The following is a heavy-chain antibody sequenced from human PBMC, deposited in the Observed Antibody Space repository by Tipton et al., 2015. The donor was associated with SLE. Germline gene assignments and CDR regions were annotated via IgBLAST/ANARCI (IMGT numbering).Heavy chain of an antibody. D-gene: IGHD2-15*01. V-gene: IGHV4-59*12. CDR2: VFYTGRT. Sequence: TLSLTCTVSGASLTGDYWSWIRQPPGKGLEWIGYVFYTGRTSYNSSLMSRVTISIDTSYNQFSLRLTTVTAADTAVYYCARDVEDLCLLDHWGQGTLVTVSS. CDR1: GASLTGDY. CDR3: ARDVEDLCLLDH. J-gene: IGHJ4*02.